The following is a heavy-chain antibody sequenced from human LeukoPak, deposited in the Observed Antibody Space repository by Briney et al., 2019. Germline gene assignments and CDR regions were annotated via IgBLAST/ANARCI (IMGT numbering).Heavy chain of an antibody. D-gene: IGHD3-10*01. CDR3: AREDSTRSGVRELDY. CDR2: ISGSGGST. Sequence: GGSLRLSCAASGFTFSSYAMSWVRQAPGKGLEWVSAISGSGGSTYYADSVRGRFTISRENAKNSLYLQMNSLTVGDTAVYYCAREDSTRSGVRELDYWGQGILVTVSS. V-gene: IGHV3-23*01. CDR1: GFTFSSYA. J-gene: IGHJ4*02.